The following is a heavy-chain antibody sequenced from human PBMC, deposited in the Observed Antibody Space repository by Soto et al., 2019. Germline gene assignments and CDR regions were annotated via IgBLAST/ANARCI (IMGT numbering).Heavy chain of an antibody. CDR3: ARDGGVAYIYGMDV. V-gene: IGHV1-2*04. D-gene: IGHD5-12*01. CDR2: IVPNSGAT. J-gene: IGHJ6*02. CDR1: GYPFPDYY. Sequence: QVQLVQSGAEVQKPGASVKVSCKASGYPFPDYYLHLVRQAPGQGPEWMGWIVPNSGATNYARKFESWVTMTADTAINPAYLEMRKLKSDDTAVYYCARDGGVAYIYGMDVWGQGTTVIVS.